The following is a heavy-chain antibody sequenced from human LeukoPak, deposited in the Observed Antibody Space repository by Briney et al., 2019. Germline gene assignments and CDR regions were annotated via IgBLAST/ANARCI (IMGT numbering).Heavy chain of an antibody. J-gene: IGHJ6*02. CDR2: INHSGST. D-gene: IGHD4-17*01. CDR1: GGSLSGYY. Sequence: PSETLSLTCAVYGGSLSGYYWSWIRQPPGKGLEWIGEINHSGSTNYNPSLKSRVTISVDTSKNQFSLKLSSVTAADTAVYYCARGRGNAVTTSSYYYYGMDVWGQGTTVTVSS. CDR3: ARGRGNAVTTSSYYYYGMDV. V-gene: IGHV4-34*01.